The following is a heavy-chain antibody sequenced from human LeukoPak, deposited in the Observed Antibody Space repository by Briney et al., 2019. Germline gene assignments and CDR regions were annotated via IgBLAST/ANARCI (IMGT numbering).Heavy chain of an antibody. D-gene: IGHD2-21*01. Sequence: AAVKVSCKASGYTFTAGYISWVRQAPGQGLEWMGWINTKNGDTNYAQKLQGRVTMTTDTSTNTAYMELRSLRAGDTAVNYWGRDFGQCYGDNCFYFFD. CDR3: GRDFGQCYGDNCFYFFD. J-gene: IGHJ4*01. V-gene: IGHV1-18*04. CDR1: GYTFTAGY. CDR2: INTKNGDT.